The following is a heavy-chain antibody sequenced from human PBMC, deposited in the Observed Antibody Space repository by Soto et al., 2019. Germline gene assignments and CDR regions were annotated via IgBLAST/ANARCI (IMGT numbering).Heavy chain of an antibody. CDR3: GTHPGGGGY. CDR2: IYSGGYT. Sequence: EVQLVESGGGLIQPGGSLRLSCAVSGFTVSNNYMSWVRQAPGKGLEGVSVIYSGGYTAYGDSVKGRFTISRDNSKNTLYLKMKGMGAADRALFSWGTHPGGGGYWGQGTLVTVSS. J-gene: IGHJ4*02. CDR1: GFTVSNNY. V-gene: IGHV3-53*01. D-gene: IGHD3-10*01.